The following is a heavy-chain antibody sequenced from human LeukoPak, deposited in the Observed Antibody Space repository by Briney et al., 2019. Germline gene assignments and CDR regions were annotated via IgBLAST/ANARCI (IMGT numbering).Heavy chain of an antibody. D-gene: IGHD1-1*01. CDR1: GFTFSSYA. CDR3: ARDSPRTGP. V-gene: IGHV3-74*01. Sequence: PGGSLRLSCAASGFTFSSYAMSWVRQAPGQGLVWVSHIDGDGRITNYGDSVKGRFTISRDNAKNILYLQMNSLRAEDTAVYYCARDSPRTGPWGQGILVTVSS. CDR2: IDGDGRIT. J-gene: IGHJ5*02.